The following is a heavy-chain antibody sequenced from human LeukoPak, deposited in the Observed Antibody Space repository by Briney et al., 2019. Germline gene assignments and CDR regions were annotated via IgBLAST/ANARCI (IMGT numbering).Heavy chain of an antibody. CDR1: GGSFSGYY. CDR3: ARVATYYDFWSGFRAFDI. Sequence: TSETLSLTCAVYGGSFSGYYWSWIRQPPGKGLEGIGYIYYSGSTNYNPSLKSRVTISVDTSKNQFSLKLSSVTAADTAVYYCARVATYYDFWSGFRAFDIWGQGTMVTVSS. D-gene: IGHD3-3*01. CDR2: IYYSGST. V-gene: IGHV4-59*01. J-gene: IGHJ3*02.